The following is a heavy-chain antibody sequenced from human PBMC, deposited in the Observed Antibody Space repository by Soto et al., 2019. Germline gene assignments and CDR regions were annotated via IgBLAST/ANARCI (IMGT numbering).Heavy chain of an antibody. CDR1: GFTFSSYG. Sequence: PGGSLRLSCAASGFTFSSYGMHWVRQAPGKGLEWVAVISYDGSNKYYADSVKGRFTISRDNSKNTLYLQMNSLRAEDTAAYYCAKEARYSYGFIDYWGQGTLVTVSS. V-gene: IGHV3-30*18. D-gene: IGHD5-18*01. CDR3: AKEARYSYGFIDY. CDR2: ISYDGSNK. J-gene: IGHJ4*02.